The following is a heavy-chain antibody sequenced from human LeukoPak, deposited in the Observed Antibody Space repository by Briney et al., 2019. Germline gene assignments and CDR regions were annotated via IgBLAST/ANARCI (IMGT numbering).Heavy chain of an antibody. Sequence: GGSLRLSCAASGFTVSSNYMNWVRQAPGKGLEWVSVIYSGGSTYYADSVKGRFTISRDNSKNTLYLQMNSLRAEDTAVYYCARVKWLVHHFYFDYWGQGTLVTFSS. CDR1: GFTVSSNY. D-gene: IGHD6-19*01. CDR2: IYSGGST. CDR3: ARVKWLVHHFYFDY. V-gene: IGHV3-53*01. J-gene: IGHJ4*02.